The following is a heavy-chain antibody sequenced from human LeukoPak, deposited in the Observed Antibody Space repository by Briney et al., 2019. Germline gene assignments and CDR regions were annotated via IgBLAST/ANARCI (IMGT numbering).Heavy chain of an antibody. D-gene: IGHD5-18*01. J-gene: IGHJ4*02. Sequence: GGSLRLSCAASGFTSSSYVMSWVRQAPGKGLEWVSASSGSGSITYYADSVKGRFTISRDNAKNSLYLQMNSLRDEDTAVYYCARVAEIQLWLRSAFDYWGQGTLVTVSS. CDR1: GFTSSSYV. CDR2: SSGSGSIT. V-gene: IGHV3-23*01. CDR3: ARVAEIQLWLRSAFDY.